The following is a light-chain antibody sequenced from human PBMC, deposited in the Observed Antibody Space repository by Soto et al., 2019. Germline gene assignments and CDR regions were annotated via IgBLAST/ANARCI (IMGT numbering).Light chain of an antibody. J-gene: IGLJ1*01. V-gene: IGLV2-14*03. CDR2: DII. CDR3: VSFTTSRSYG. Sequence: QSLLTQPSSGSGSPGHSITISFTGTSSDVGAYIFVSWYQQHPGKAPTLMIYDIINRPSGDSNRFSGSKSGNAASLPISGLQAEDEADYYCVSFTTSRSYGVGTGTKVTVL. CDR1: SSDVGAYIF.